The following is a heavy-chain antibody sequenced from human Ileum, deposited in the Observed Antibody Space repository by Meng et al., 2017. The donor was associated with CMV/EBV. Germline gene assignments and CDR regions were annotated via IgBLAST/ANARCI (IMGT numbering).Heavy chain of an antibody. J-gene: IGHJ4*02. CDR3: ARGPYSSSWSSFDY. Sequence: QGRLQGSGLGLVTTSETLSLPCTVSRGSISSDYWSWIRQPAGKGLEWIGRIYTSGSTNYNPSLKSRVTMSVDTSKTQFSLKLSSVTAADTAVYYCARGPYSSSWSSFDYWGQGTLVTVSS. CDR1: RGSISSDY. D-gene: IGHD6-13*01. V-gene: IGHV4-4*07. CDR2: IYTSGST.